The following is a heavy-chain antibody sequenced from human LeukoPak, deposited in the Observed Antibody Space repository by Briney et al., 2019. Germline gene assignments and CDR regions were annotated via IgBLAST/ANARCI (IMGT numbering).Heavy chain of an antibody. CDR3: AGSSSSWLYYYYYMDV. V-gene: IGHV3-23*01. J-gene: IGHJ6*03. Sequence: GGSLRLSCAASGFTFSTFAMIWVRQPPGKGLEWVSSILPSGGEIHYADSVRGRFTISRDNSKSTLSLQMNSLRAEDTAIYYCAGSSSSWLYYYYYMDVWGKGTTVTVSS. D-gene: IGHD6-13*01. CDR1: GFTFSTFA. CDR2: ILPSGGEI.